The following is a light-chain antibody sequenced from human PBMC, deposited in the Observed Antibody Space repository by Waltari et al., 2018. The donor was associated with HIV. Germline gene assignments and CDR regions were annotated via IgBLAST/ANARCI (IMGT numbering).Light chain of an antibody. CDR1: QNINNY. V-gene: IGKV1-39*01. J-gene: IGKJ5*01. CDR2: GAS. CDR3: QQSFSAAIT. Sequence: DIQMTQSPSSLSASVGDTVTITCRASQNINNYLKWYQQRPGKHPNLLIYGASRLQPGVPSRFSAITSGANFTLTITRLQPEDFASYYCQQSFSAAITLGQGTRL.